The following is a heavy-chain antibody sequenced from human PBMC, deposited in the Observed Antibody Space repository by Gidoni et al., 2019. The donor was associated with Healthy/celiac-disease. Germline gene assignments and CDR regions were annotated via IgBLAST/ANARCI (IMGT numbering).Heavy chain of an antibody. V-gene: IGHV5-51*01. CDR2: IYPGDSDT. CDR3: ARRGPITMVRGVTDWYFDL. CDR1: GYSFTSYW. J-gene: IGHJ2*01. Sequence: EVQLVQSGATVKKPGGSLKISCKGSGYSFTSYWIGWVRQMPGKGLEWMGIIYPGDSDTRYSPSFQGQVTISADKSISTAYLQWSSLKASDTAMYYCARRGPITMVRGVTDWYFDLWGRGTLVTVSS. D-gene: IGHD3-10*01.